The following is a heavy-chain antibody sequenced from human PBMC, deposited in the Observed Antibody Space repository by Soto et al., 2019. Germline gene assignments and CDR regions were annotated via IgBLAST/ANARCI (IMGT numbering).Heavy chain of an antibody. CDR3: ARVGRRVTSSWYFDRGDY. D-gene: IGHD6-13*01. CDR2: ISSSSSYI. J-gene: IGHJ4*02. Sequence: GGSLRLSCAASGFTFSSYSMNWVRQAPGKGLEWVSSISSSSSYIYYADSVKGRFTISRDNAKNSLYLQMNSLRAEDTAVYYCARVGRRVTSSWYFDRGDYWGQGTLVTVSS. CDR1: GFTFSSYS. V-gene: IGHV3-21*01.